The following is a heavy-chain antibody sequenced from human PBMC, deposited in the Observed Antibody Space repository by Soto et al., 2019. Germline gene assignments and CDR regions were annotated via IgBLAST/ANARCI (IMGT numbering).Heavy chain of an antibody. J-gene: IGHJ4*02. CDR2: LSGSGGTT. CDR3: AKQRADYSSGADTFYFDS. Sequence: PXGSLILTCPGSGVTFSNYSVNLVLPGPGKGLEWVSSLSGSGGTTYYADSVKGRFIISRDNSKNTLYLLMNSLRAEDTALYYCAKQRADYSSGADTFYFDSWGQGALVTVSS. CDR1: GVTFSNYS. D-gene: IGHD3-10*01. V-gene: IGHV3-23*01.